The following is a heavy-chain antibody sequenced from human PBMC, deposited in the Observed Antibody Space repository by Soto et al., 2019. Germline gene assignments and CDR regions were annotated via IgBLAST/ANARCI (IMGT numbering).Heavy chain of an antibody. Sequence: GGSLRLSCAASGFTFDDYTMHWVRQAPGKGLEWVSLISWDGGSTYYADSVKGRFTISRDNSKNSLYLQMNSLRTEDTALYYCAKDIRRGSSSSYYYYGMDVWGQGTTVTVSS. CDR3: AKDIRRGSSSSYYYYGMDV. CDR2: ISWDGGST. J-gene: IGHJ6*02. V-gene: IGHV3-43*01. D-gene: IGHD3-16*01. CDR1: GFTFDDYT.